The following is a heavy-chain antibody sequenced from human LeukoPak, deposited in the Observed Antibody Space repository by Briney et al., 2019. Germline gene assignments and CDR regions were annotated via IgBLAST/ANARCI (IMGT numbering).Heavy chain of an antibody. Sequence: PGGSLRLSCAASGFTFSSYAMSWVRQAPGKGLDWVSAISGSGGNTYYADSVKGRFTISRDNSKNTLYLQMNSLRTEDTAVYYCAKAEGYDILTGLDYWGQGTLVTVSS. CDR3: AKAEGYDILTGLDY. CDR1: GFTFSSYA. CDR2: ISGSGGNT. D-gene: IGHD3-9*01. V-gene: IGHV3-23*01. J-gene: IGHJ4*02.